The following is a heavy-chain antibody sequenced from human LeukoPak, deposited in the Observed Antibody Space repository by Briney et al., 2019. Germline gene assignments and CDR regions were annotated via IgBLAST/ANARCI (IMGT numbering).Heavy chain of an antibody. Sequence: SETLSLTCTVSGGSISSYYWSWIRQPPGKGLEWIGYIYFSGNTNCNPSLKSRVTISVDTSKNQFSLKLSSVTAADTAVYYCARDLRASGMDVWGQGTTVTVSS. CDR2: IYFSGNT. CDR1: GGSISSYY. V-gene: IGHV4-59*01. J-gene: IGHJ6*02. CDR3: ARDLRASGMDV.